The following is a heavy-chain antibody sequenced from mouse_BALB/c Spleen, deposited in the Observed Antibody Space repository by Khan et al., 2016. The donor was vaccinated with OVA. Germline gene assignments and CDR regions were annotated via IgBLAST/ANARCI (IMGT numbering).Heavy chain of an antibody. CDR1: GYSITSDYA. CDR2: ISYSGST. Sequence: EVQLQESGPGLVKPSQSLSLTCTVTGYSITSDYAWNWIRHLPGNKLEWMGYISYSGSTNYNPALKSRISITRDTSKNQFFLQLNSLTTEDTATYYCARDGSRYNYAMDYWGQGTSVTVSS. CDR3: ARDGSRYNYAMDY. D-gene: IGHD2-3*01. V-gene: IGHV3-2*02. J-gene: IGHJ4*01.